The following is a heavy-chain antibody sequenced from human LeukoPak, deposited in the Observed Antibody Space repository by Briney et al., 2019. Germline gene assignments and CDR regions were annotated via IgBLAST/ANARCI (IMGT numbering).Heavy chain of an antibody. Sequence: VQPGGSLRLSCAASGFTFSNYGMHWVRQAPGKGLEWVSFIQYDGSNKYYVDSVKGRFTISRDNSKNTLNLQMDSLRPEDTAMYYCAKGIRAMGGTNFDSWGQGTLVTVSS. V-gene: IGHV3-30*02. CDR1: GFTFSNYG. D-gene: IGHD1-26*01. CDR3: AKGIRAMGGTNFDS. CDR2: IQYDGSNK. J-gene: IGHJ4*02.